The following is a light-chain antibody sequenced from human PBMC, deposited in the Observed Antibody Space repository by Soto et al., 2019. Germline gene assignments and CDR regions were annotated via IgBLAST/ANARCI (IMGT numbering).Light chain of an antibody. Sequence: PGERVTLSCRASQSVSSSYLTWYQQKPGQAPRLLIYGASTRATSIPARFSGSGSGTDFTLTISSLQPEDFAVYYCQQAYNLPWTLGQGTKVELK. CDR2: GAS. V-gene: IGKV3D-7*01. CDR1: QSVSSSY. J-gene: IGKJ1*01. CDR3: QQAYNLPWT.